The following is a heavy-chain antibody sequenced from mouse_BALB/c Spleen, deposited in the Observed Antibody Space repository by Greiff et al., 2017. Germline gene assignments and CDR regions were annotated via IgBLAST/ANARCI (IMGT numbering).Heavy chain of an antibody. Sequence: QVQLQQPGAELVRPGASVKLSCKASGYSFTSYWMNWVKQRPGQGLEWIGYINPSTGYTEYNQKFKDKATLTADKSSSTAYMQLSSLTSEDSAVYYCARSPPLIYYYGSWFAYWGEGTLVTVSA. J-gene: IGHJ3*01. CDR2: INPSTGYT. CDR3: ARSPPLIYYYGSWFAY. D-gene: IGHD1-1*01. CDR1: GYSFTSYW. V-gene: IGHV1-4*01.